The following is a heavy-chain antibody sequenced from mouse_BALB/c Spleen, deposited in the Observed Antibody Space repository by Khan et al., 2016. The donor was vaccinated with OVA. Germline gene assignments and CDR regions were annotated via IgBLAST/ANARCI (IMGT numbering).Heavy chain of an antibody. D-gene: IGHD2-1*01. CDR1: GFNIKDYY. CDR2: LDPENGNT. V-gene: IGHV14-1*02. CDR3: VRRGYGNYWCAY. Sequence: VQLKESGAELVRPGALVKLSCKASGFNIKDYYMVWVKQRPEQGLEWIGWLDPENGNTVYDPKFQAKASITADTSSNTAYLQLSSLTSEDTAVYYCVRRGYGNYWCAYWGQGTLVTVSA. J-gene: IGHJ3*01.